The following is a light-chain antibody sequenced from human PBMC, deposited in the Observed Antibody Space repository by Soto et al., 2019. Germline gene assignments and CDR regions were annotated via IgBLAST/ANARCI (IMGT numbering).Light chain of an antibody. J-gene: IGLJ2*01. V-gene: IGLV2-23*02. Sequence: QSVLTQPASVSGSPGQSITISCTGTSSDVGNYNLVSWYQQHPGKAPKLMIYEVSKRPSGVSNRFSGSKSGNTASLTISGLQAEDEADYYCCSYAGSSTFPVFGGGTKVTVL. CDR2: EVS. CDR3: CSYAGSSTFPV. CDR1: SSDVGNYNL.